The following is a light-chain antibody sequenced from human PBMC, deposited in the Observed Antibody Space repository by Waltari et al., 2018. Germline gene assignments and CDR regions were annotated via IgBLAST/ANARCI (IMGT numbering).Light chain of an antibody. CDR1: SSAIRSYNV. Sequence: QSALTQPASVSGSRGQSLTISCTGSSSAIRSYNVVSWYQHHPGKAPKLLIYGVNNRPSGVTNRFSGSKSGNTASLTISGLQAEDEADYYCSSYAGSVVFGGGTKLTVL. CDR3: SSYAGSVV. CDR2: GVN. V-gene: IGLV2-23*02. J-gene: IGLJ3*02.